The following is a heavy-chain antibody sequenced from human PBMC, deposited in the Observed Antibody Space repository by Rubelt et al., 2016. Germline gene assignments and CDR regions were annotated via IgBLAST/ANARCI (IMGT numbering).Heavy chain of an antibody. V-gene: IGHV4-59*01. CDR3: ARAPGEELGGGWFDP. D-gene: IGHD1-26*01. CDR1: GGSISSYY. J-gene: IGHJ5*02. CDR2: IYYSGST. Sequence: QVQLQESGPGLVKPSETLSLTCTVSGGSISSYYWSWIRQPPGKGLEWIGYIYYSGSTNYNPSLKSRVTISVDTSKNQFSLKLSAVTAAETAVYYCARAPGEELGGGWFDPWGQGTLVTVSS.